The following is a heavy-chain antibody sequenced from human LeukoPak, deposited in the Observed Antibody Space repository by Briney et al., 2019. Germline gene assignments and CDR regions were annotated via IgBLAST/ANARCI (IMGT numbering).Heavy chain of an antibody. V-gene: IGHV1-18*01. CDR1: GYTFTSYG. CDR3: ARDHLERYCSSTSCYGWFDP. D-gene: IGHD2-2*01. CDR2: ISAYNGNT. Sequence: GASVKVSCKASGYTFTSYGMSWVRQAPGQGLEWMGWISAYNGNTNYAQKLQGRVTMTTDTSTSTAYMELRSLRSDDTAVYYCARDHLERYCSSTSCYGWFDPWGQGTLVTVSS. J-gene: IGHJ5*02.